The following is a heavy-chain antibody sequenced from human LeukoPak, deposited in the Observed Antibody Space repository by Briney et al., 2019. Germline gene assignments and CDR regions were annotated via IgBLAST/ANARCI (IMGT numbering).Heavy chain of an antibody. V-gene: IGHV1-8*02. CDR1: GYTFTSYD. Sequence: ASVKVSCKASGYTFTSYDINWVRQAPGQGLEWMGWMNPNSGNTGYAQKFQGRVTMTRNTSISTAYMELSSLRSEDTAVYYCAREYYDFWSGYAYYYYYYGMYVWGQGTTVTVSS. CDR2: MNPNSGNT. D-gene: IGHD3-3*01. J-gene: IGHJ6*02. CDR3: AREYYDFWSGYAYYYYYYGMYV.